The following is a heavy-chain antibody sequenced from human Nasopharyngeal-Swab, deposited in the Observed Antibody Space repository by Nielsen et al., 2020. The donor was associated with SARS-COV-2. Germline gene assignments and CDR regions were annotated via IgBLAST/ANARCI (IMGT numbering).Heavy chain of an antibody. CDR1: GFTFDDYA. D-gene: IGHD6-19*01. Sequence: SLKISCAASGFTFDDYAMHWVRQAPGKGLEWVSGISWNSGSIGYADSVKGRFTISRDNAKNSLYLQMNSLRAVDTALYYCANLLSGWYEGNAFDIWGQGTMVTVSS. V-gene: IGHV3-9*01. CDR2: ISWNSGSI. J-gene: IGHJ3*02. CDR3: ANLLSGWYEGNAFDI.